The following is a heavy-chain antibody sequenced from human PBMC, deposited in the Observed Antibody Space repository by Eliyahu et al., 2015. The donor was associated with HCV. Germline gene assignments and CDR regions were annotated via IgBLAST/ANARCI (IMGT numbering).Heavy chain of an antibody. D-gene: IGHD1-26*01. CDR1: GFTFSSCM. Sequence: EVQLVESGGGLVQPGGSLRLSCAASGFTFSSCMXNWVRQAPGKGVEWVSYISSSSSTIYYADSVKGRFTISRDNAKNSLYLQMNSLRDEDTAVYYCARARPIEEWELLCFDYWGQGTLVTVSS. J-gene: IGHJ4*02. CDR2: ISSSSSTI. CDR3: ARARPIEEWELLCFDY. V-gene: IGHV3-48*02.